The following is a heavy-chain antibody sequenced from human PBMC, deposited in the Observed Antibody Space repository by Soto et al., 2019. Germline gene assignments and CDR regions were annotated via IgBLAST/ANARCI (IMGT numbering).Heavy chain of an antibody. CDR3: AKALRGSLPDCFDW. CDR2: ISVSGDNT. D-gene: IGHD2-21*01. J-gene: IGHJ4*02. CDR1: GFIFSTYA. Sequence: EVQLLESGGGLVQPGGSLRLSCAASGFIFSTYAMTWVRQAPGKGLEWVSGISVSGDNTYYADSVKGRFTIFRDNSKNTLYLKMNSVRAEDTAVYYCAKALRGSLPDCFDWWGQGSLLSVSS. V-gene: IGHV3-23*01.